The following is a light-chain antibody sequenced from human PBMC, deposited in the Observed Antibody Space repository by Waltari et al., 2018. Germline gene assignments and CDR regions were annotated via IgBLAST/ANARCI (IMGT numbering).Light chain of an antibody. V-gene: IGLV2-14*01. CDR2: DVS. CDR1: SSDVGGYNY. CDR3: SSYTISSTRV. J-gene: IGLJ1*01. Sequence: QSALTQPAPVSGLPGQSITLPCTGTSSDVGGYNYVTWYQQHPGNTPKLMIYDVSNRPSGVSNRFSGSKSGNTASLTITGLQAEDEADYYCSSYTISSTRVFGTGTKVTVL.